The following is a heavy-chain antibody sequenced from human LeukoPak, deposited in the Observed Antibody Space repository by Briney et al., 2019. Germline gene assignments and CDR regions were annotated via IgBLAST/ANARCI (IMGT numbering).Heavy chain of an antibody. V-gene: IGHV3-23*01. CDR1: GFTFSSYA. CDR3: AKDYLGGYSYGSPFDC. CDR2: ISGSGGST. Sequence: GGSLRLSGAASGFTFSSYAMSWVRQAPGKGLEWVSAISGSGGSTYYADSVKGRFTISRDNSKNTLYLQMNSLRVEDTAVYYCAKDYLGGYSYGSPFDCWGQGTLVTVSS. J-gene: IGHJ4*02. D-gene: IGHD5-18*01.